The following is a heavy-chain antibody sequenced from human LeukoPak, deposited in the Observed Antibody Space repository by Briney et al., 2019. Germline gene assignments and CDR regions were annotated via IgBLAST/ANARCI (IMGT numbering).Heavy chain of an antibody. CDR2: INHSGST. CDR3: ARCYYDSSGCDY. J-gene: IGHJ4*02. Sequence: SETLSLTCAVYGGSFSGYYWSWIRQPPGKGLEWIGEINHSGSTNYNQSLKSRVTISVDTSKNQFSLKLSSVTAADTAVYYCARCYYDSSGCDYWGQGTLVTVSS. V-gene: IGHV4-34*01. CDR1: GGSFSGYY. D-gene: IGHD3-22*01.